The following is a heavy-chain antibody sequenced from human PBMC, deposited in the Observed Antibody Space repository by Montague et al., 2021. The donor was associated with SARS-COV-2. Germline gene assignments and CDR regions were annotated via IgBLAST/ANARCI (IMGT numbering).Heavy chain of an antibody. J-gene: IGHJ6*01. D-gene: IGHD3-10*01. Sequence: CAISGDSVAGYRASWKWVRHEPSTGLEWVGRIYHRKKWDNDNAVSARGRVTINPDTSKNQCSLQLNSVTPEDTAIYFCTSGREGYYKVIDVWGQGTTVTVSS. CDR3: TSGREGYYKVIDV. CDR1: GDSVAGYRAS. CDR2: IYHRKKWDN. V-gene: IGHV6-1*01.